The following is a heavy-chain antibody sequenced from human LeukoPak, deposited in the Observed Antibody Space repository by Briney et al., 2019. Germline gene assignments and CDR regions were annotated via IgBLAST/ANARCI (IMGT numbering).Heavy chain of an antibody. V-gene: IGHV1-46*01. Sequence: ASVKVSCKASGYTFTSYYMHWVRQAPGQGLEWMGIINPSGGSTSYAQKFQGRVTMTRDTSTSTVYMELSSLRSEDTAVYYCARGRDYSSASLSYYYDSSGFNWFDPWGQGTLVTVSP. CDR2: INPSGGST. J-gene: IGHJ5*02. D-gene: IGHD3-22*01. CDR3: ARGRDYSSASLSYYYDSSGFNWFDP. CDR1: GYTFTSYY.